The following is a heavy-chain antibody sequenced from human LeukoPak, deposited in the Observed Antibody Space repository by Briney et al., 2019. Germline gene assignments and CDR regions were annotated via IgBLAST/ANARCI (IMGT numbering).Heavy chain of an antibody. CDR2: ITRSSSAI. CDR3: ARVLDSFGSTS. J-gene: IGHJ4*02. D-gene: IGHD2-2*01. V-gene: IGHV3-48*02. Sequence: PGGSLRLSCAASGFTFSSYSMNWVRQAPGKGLEWVSYITRSSSAIYYADSVKGRFTISRDNAKNSLFLQMNNLRDEDTAVYYCARVLDSFGSTSWGQGTLVTVSS. CDR1: GFTFSSYS.